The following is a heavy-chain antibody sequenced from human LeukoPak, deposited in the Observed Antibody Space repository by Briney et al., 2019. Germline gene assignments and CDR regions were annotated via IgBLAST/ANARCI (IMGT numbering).Heavy chain of an antibody. V-gene: IGHV3-7*01. J-gene: IGHJ6*02. CDR2: INQDGTEK. Sequence: PGGSLRLSCAASGFTFSSYWMSWVRQAPGEGLEWVAKINQDGTEKAYVDSVKGRSTISRDNAKNTLYLQMTSLGAEDTAVYYCVRGGFGHAMDVWGQGTTVTVSS. CDR1: GFTFSSYW. CDR3: VRGGFGHAMDV. D-gene: IGHD3-10*01.